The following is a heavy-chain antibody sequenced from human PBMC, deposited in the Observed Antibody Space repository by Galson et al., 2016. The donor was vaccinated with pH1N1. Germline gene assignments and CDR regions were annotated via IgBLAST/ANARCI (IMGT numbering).Heavy chain of an antibody. Sequence: PALVKPTQTLTLTCTFSGFSLSTSGVGVGWIRQPPGKALEWLALLYWDDDKRYSQSLKSRLTITKDTSKNQVVHTMTNMDPLDTATYYCAHAEAGGYDSEGIFYYFYGMDVWGQGTTVTVSS. CDR3: AHAEAGGYDSEGIFYYFYGMDV. D-gene: IGHD5-12*01. CDR1: GFSLSTSGVG. J-gene: IGHJ6*02. CDR2: LYWDDDK. V-gene: IGHV2-5*02.